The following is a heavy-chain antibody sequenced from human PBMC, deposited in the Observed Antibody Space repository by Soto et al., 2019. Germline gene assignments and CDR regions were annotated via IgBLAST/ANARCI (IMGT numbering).Heavy chain of an antibody. V-gene: IGHV3-30-3*01. D-gene: IGHD6-25*01. CDR1: GFTFSSHA. CDR2: ISYDGSNQ. CDR3: ARGGQQRHGMDV. J-gene: IGHJ6*02. Sequence: PGGSLRLSCAASGFTFSSHAMHWVRQDPSKGLEWVAFISYDGSNQHYADSVKGRFTISRDNAKNSLYLQMNSLRAEDTAVYCCARGGQQRHGMDVWGQGTTVTVSS.